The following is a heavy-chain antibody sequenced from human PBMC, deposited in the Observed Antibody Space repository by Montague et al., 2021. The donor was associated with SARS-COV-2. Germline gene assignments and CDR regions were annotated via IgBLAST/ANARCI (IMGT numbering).Heavy chain of an antibody. D-gene: IGHD1-26*01. J-gene: IGHJ3*02. CDR3: ARHGRFSAIVNTPRGAFDI. CDR2: IYFSGST. Sequence: SETLSLTCTVSGGSISSHYWSWIRQPPGKGLEWIGYIYFSGSTDYNPALKSRVTTSVDTSKNQFSLRLSSLTAADTAVYYCARHGRFSAIVNTPRGAFDIWGPGTMVTVSS. CDR1: GGSISSHY. V-gene: IGHV4-59*08.